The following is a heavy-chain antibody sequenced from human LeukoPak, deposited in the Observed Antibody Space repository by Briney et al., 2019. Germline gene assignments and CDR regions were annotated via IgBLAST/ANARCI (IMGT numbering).Heavy chain of an antibody. V-gene: IGHV4-34*01. Sequence: SETLSLTCAVYGGSFSGYYWSWIRQPPGKGLEWIGEINHSGSTNYNPSLKSRVTISVDTSKNQFSLKLSSVTAADTAVYYCARGWTPPPYHDAFDIWGQGTMVTVSS. D-gene: IGHD3/OR15-3a*01. CDR1: GGSFSGYY. CDR3: ARGWTPPPYHDAFDI. CDR2: INHSGST. J-gene: IGHJ3*02.